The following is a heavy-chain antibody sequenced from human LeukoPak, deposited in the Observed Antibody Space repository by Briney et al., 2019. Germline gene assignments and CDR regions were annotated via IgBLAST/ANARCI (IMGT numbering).Heavy chain of an antibody. CDR1: GYTFTSYA. Sequence: GASVKVSCKASGYTFTSYAMHWVRQAPGQRLEWMGWINAGNGNTKYSQKFQGRVTITRDTSASTAYMELSSLRSEDTAVYYCARDLTTVVSSFFDSWGQGTLVTVSS. D-gene: IGHD4-23*01. CDR3: ARDLTTVVSSFFDS. CDR2: INAGNGNT. J-gene: IGHJ4*02. V-gene: IGHV1-3*01.